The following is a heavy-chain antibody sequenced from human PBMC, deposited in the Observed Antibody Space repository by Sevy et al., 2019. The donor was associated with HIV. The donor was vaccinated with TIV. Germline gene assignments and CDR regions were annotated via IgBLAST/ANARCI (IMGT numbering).Heavy chain of an antibody. CDR3: AVEFRIAVAGTYYYYYGMDV. J-gene: IGHJ6*02. Sequence: GGSLRISCAASGFTFSSYSMNWVRQAPGKGLEWVSYISSSSSTIYYADSVKGRFTISRDNAKNSLYLQMNSLRDEDTAVYYCAVEFRIAVAGTYYYYYGMDVWGQGTTVTVSS. CDR1: GFTFSSYS. D-gene: IGHD6-19*01. V-gene: IGHV3-48*02. CDR2: ISSSSSTI.